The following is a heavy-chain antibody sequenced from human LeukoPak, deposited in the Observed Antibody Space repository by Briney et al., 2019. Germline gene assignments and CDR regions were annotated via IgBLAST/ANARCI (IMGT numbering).Heavy chain of an antibody. J-gene: IGHJ3*02. CDR3: AKVTGSGSYLADAFDI. CDR2: IWYDGSNK. V-gene: IGHV3-33*06. D-gene: IGHD3-10*01. Sequence: PGGSLRLSCAASGFTFSSYGMHWVRQAPGKGLEWVAVIWYDGSNKYYADSVRGRFTVSRDNSKNTLYLQMKSLRAEDTAVYYCAKVTGSGSYLADAFDIWGHGTVVSVSS. CDR1: GFTFSSYG.